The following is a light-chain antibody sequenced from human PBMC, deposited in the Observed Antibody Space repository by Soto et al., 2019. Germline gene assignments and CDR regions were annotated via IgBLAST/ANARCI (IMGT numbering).Light chain of an antibody. CDR2: EVN. CDR3: CSYAGSSTTSV. V-gene: IGLV2-8*01. Sequence: QSALTQPPSASGSPGQSVTISCTGTSSDVGGYNYVSWYQHHPGKAPELVIFEVNKRPSGVPDRFSGSKSGNTASLTISGLQAEDEADYYCCSYAGSSTTSVFGTGTKLTVL. CDR1: SSDVGGYNY. J-gene: IGLJ1*01.